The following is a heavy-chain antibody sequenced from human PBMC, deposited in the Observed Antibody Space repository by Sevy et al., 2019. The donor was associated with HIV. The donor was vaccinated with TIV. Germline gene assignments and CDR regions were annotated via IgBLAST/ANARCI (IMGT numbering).Heavy chain of an antibody. CDR3: AKDLGIAADQGAFDI. CDR1: GFTFSSYG. J-gene: IGHJ3*02. V-gene: IGHV3-30*18. Sequence: GGSLRLSCAASGFTFSSYGMHWVRQAPGKGLEWVAVISYDGSNKYYADSVKGRFTISRDNSKNTLYLQMNSLRAEDTAVYYCAKDLGIAADQGAFDIWGQGTMVTVSS. CDR2: ISYDGSNK. D-gene: IGHD6-13*01.